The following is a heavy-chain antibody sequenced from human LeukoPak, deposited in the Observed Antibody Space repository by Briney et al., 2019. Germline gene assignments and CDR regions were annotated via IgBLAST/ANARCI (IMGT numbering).Heavy chain of an antibody. Sequence: SETLSLTCTVSGYSISSGYYWGWIRQPPGKGLEWIGSIYHSGSTYYNPSLKSRVTISVDTSKNQFSLNLTSVAAADTAVYYCARRASGGMAAFDIWGQGTMVTVSS. CDR1: GYSISSGYY. D-gene: IGHD3-16*01. CDR2: IYHSGST. CDR3: ARRASGGMAAFDI. V-gene: IGHV4-38-2*02. J-gene: IGHJ3*02.